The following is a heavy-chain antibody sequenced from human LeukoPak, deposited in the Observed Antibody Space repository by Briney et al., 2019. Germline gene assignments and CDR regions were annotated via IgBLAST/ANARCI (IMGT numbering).Heavy chain of an antibody. CDR3: ARDSQSRYSSSWYALFDY. CDR2: IIPIFGTA. CDR1: GGTFSSYA. Sequence: SVKVSCKASGGTFSSYAISWVRQAPGQGLEWMGGIIPIFGTANYAQKFQGRVTITADESTSTAYMELSSLRSEDTAVYYRARDSQSRYSSSWYALFDYWGQGTLVTVSS. J-gene: IGHJ4*02. D-gene: IGHD6-13*01. V-gene: IGHV1-69*01.